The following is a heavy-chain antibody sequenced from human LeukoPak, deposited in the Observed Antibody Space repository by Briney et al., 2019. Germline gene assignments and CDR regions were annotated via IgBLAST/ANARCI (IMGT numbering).Heavy chain of an antibody. J-gene: IGHJ5*02. V-gene: IGHV3-21*01. CDR3: ATGRDWLDP. CDR2: ISSSGSYI. Sequence: PGGSLRLSCAASGFTFSTYTMNWVRQAPGKGLEWVSSISSSGSYIYYADSVKGRFTISRDNARNSLYLQMNSLRAEDTAVYYCATGRDWLDPWGQGTLVTVSS. CDR1: GFTFSTYT.